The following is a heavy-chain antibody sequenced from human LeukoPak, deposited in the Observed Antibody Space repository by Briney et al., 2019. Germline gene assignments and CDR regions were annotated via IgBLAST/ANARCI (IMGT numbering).Heavy chain of an antibody. J-gene: IGHJ4*02. Sequence: GGSLRLSCVISGFTFTNYAIHWVRQAPGKGLEYVSAVSDNGGTAYYANSVKGRFTISRDNSKNTVFLQMGSLRPEDMGVYYCARGQRTPPDYFDYWGQGTLVTVSS. V-gene: IGHV3-64*01. CDR1: GFTFTNYA. CDR3: ARGQRTPPDYFDY. D-gene: IGHD1-1*01. CDR2: VSDNGGTA.